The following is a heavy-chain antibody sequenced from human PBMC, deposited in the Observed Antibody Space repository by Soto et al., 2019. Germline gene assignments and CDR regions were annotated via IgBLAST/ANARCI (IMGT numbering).Heavy chain of an antibody. CDR1: GGPISSGGYY. Sequence: QVQLQESGPGLVKPSQTLSLTCTVSGGPISSGGYYWSWIRQHPGKGLEWIGYIYYSGSTYYNPSLKSRVTISVDTSKNQFSLKLSSVTAADTGVYYCARDGPGGNSAWYFDLWGRGTLVTVSS. CDR3: ARDGPGGNSAWYFDL. J-gene: IGHJ2*01. D-gene: IGHD2-21*02. V-gene: IGHV4-31*03. CDR2: IYYSGST.